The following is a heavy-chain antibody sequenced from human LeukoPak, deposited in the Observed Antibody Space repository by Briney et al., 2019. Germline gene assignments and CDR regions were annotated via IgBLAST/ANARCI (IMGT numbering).Heavy chain of an antibody. V-gene: IGHV1-8*01. J-gene: IGHJ5*02. D-gene: IGHD1-1*01. Sequence: ASVKVSCKASGYTFTSYDINWVRQATGQGLEWMGWMNPNSGNTGYAQKFQGRVTMTRNTSISTAYMELSSLRSEDTAVYYCARVPLQLERRKNWFDPWGQGTLVTVSS. CDR3: ARVPLQLERRKNWFDP. CDR2: MNPNSGNT. CDR1: GYTFTSYD.